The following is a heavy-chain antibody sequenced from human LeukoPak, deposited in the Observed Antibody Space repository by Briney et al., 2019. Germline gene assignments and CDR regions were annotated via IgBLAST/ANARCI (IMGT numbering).Heavy chain of an antibody. V-gene: IGHV1-46*01. CDR3: ARDREAFWSGYGYYFDY. CDR2: INPSGGST. J-gene: IGHJ4*02. CDR1: GYTFTSYD. D-gene: IGHD3-3*01. Sequence: ASVKVSCKASGYTFTSYDINWVRQAPGQGLEWMGIINPSGGSTSYAQKFQGRVTMTRDMSTSTVYMELSSLRSEDTAVYYCARDREAFWSGYGYYFDYWGQGTLVTVSS.